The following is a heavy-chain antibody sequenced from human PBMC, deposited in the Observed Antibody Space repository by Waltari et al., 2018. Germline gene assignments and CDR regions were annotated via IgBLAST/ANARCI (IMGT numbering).Heavy chain of an antibody. CDR1: GGSISSGSYY. CDR3: ARGVEDY. J-gene: IGHJ4*02. Sequence: QVQLQESGPGLVKPSQTLSLTCTVSGGSISSGSYYWSWIRQPAGKGLEWIGYIYTSGSTNYNPALKSRVTISVDTSKNQCSLKLSSVTAADTAVYYCARGVEDYWGQGTLVTVSS. V-gene: IGHV4-61*09. CDR2: IYTSGST.